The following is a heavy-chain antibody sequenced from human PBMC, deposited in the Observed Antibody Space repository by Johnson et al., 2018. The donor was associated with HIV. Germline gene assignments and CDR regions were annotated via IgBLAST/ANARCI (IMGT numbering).Heavy chain of an antibody. D-gene: IGHD4-17*01. J-gene: IGHJ3*02. CDR2: IKSKTDGGTT. CDR1: GFTFSSYW. CDR3: ARVPDYGDYGDAFDI. Sequence: VQLVESGGGLVQPGGSLRLSCAASGFTFSSYWMSWVRQAPGKGLEWVGRIKSKTDGGTTDYAAPVKGRFTISRDDSKNTLYLQMNSLKTEDTAVYYCARVPDYGDYGDAFDIWGQGTMVTVSS. V-gene: IGHV3-15*01.